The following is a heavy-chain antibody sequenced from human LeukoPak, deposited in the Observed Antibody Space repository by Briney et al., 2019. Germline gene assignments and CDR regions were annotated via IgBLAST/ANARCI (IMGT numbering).Heavy chain of an antibody. CDR1: GFTFSSYA. CDR2: ISGSGAGT. CDR3: AKVTTMILGAAFDI. V-gene: IGHV3-23*01. D-gene: IGHD3-22*01. J-gene: IGHJ3*02. Sequence: GGSLRLSCAASGFTFSSYAISWVRQAPGKGLEWVSGISGSGAGTYYADSVKGRFTISRDNSKNTVHLQMSSLRAEDTAVYYCAKVTTMILGAAFDIWGQGTMVTVSS.